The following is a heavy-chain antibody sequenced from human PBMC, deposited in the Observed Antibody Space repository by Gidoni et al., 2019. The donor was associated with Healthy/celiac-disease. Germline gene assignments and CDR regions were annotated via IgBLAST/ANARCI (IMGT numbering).Heavy chain of an antibody. V-gene: IGHV1-69*01. D-gene: IGHD3-3*01. Sequence: QVQLVQSGAEVKKPGSSVKVSCKASRGTFSSYAISWVRPAPGQGLEWMGGIIPIFGTANYAQKFQGRVTITADESTSTAYMELSSLRSEDTAVYYCARVLVRPPSGYFDYWGQGTLVTVSS. CDR2: IIPIFGTA. CDR1: RGTFSSYA. J-gene: IGHJ4*02. CDR3: ARVLVRPPSGYFDY.